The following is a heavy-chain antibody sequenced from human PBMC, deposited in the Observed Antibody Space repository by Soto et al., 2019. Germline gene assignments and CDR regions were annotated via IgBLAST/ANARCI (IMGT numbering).Heavy chain of an antibody. CDR2: ISGIGGST. CDR3: ARGSSGYISSWYYFDY. Sequence: EVQLLESGGGLVQPGGSLRLSCAASGFTFTDYALSWVRQAPGKGLEWVATISGIGGSTYLADSVKGRLSISRDNSKNKVSLLMNRLRDEDAAVYFCARGSSGYISSWYYFDYWGRGTLVTVSS. D-gene: IGHD6-13*01. CDR1: GFTFTDYA. J-gene: IGHJ4*02. V-gene: IGHV3-23*01.